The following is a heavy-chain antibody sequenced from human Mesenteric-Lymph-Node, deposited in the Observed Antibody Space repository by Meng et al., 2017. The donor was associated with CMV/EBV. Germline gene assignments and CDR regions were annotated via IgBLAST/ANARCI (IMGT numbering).Heavy chain of an antibody. V-gene: IGHV3-23*01. CDR2: VSDNGGST. Sequence: GGSLRLSCVASGFTFDHYAMTWVRQTPGKGLEWVSSVSDNGGSTYYADAVKGRVTVSSNNSKYTVFLQMTSLRAEDTAVYYCAKSLLPPTTARARRVYYPLDVWGQGTTVTVSS. CDR1: GFTFDHYA. CDR3: AKSLLPPTTARARRVYYPLDV. D-gene: IGHD2-15*01. J-gene: IGHJ6*02.